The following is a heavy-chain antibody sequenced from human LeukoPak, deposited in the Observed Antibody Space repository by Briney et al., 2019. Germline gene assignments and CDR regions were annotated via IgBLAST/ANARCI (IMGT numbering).Heavy chain of an antibody. D-gene: IGHD3-10*01. Sequence: SETLSLTCTVSGGSISSGGYYWSWIRQHPGKGLEWIGYINYSGSTNYNPSLKSRVTISVDTSKNQISLKLTSVTAADTAVYYCARDTYGSGSYYNVWGQGTMVTVSS. CDR3: ARDTYGSGSYYNV. CDR2: INYSGST. CDR1: GGSISSGGYY. J-gene: IGHJ3*01. V-gene: IGHV4-61*08.